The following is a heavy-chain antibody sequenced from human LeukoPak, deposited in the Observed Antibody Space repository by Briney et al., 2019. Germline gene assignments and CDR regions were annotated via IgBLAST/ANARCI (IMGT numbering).Heavy chain of an antibody. CDR2: INPSGSST. CDR1: GYSFTSHY. V-gene: IGHV1-46*01. J-gene: IGHJ6*03. Sequence: ASVKVSCKASGYSFTSHYMHWVRQAPGQGLEWMGLINPSGSSTLYAQKFQGRVTITADKSTSTAYMELSSLRSEDTAVYYCARDQGYYDSSGYGYYYYMDVWGKGTTVTVSS. D-gene: IGHD3-22*01. CDR3: ARDQGYYDSSGYGYYYYMDV.